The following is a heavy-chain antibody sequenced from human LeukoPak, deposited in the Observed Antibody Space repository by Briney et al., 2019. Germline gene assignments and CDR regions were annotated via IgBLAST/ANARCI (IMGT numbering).Heavy chain of an antibody. D-gene: IGHD1-26*01. Sequence: ASVKVSCKASGYTFTGYYIHWVRQAPGQGLEWMGWINPNSGGTKYAQKFQGRVTMTRDTSISTAYMELRRLRSDDTAVYYCARDSSGSYRIAFDKWGQGTMVTVSS. CDR1: GYTFTGYY. CDR2: INPNSGGT. V-gene: IGHV1-2*02. J-gene: IGHJ3*02. CDR3: ARDSSGSYRIAFDK.